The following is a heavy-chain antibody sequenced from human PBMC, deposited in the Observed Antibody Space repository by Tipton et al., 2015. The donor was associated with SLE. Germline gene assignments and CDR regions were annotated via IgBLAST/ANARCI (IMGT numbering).Heavy chain of an antibody. Sequence: TLSLTCSVSGGSISIGGYYWGWIPQPAGKGLEWIGRIYISGSPNYTPSLKSRVTMSVDTSKNQFSLKVSSVTAADTAVYYCAGRGSGILDAFDIWGQGTMVTVSS. CDR3: AGRGSGILDAFDI. D-gene: IGHD3-10*01. J-gene: IGHJ3*02. CDR1: GGSISIGGYY. CDR2: IYISGSP. V-gene: IGHV4-61*02.